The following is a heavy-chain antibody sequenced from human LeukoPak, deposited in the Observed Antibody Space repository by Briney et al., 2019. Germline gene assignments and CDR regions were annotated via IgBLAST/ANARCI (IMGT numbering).Heavy chain of an antibody. J-gene: IGHJ4*02. CDR2: ISSTTSNI. CDR3: ARDSRIAVAAMGY. CDR1: GFTFSSYS. Sequence: PGGSLRLSCAASGFTFSSYSMNWVRQAPGKGLEWVSYISSTTSNIYYADSVKGRFTISRDNAKNSLYLQMNSLRAEDTAVYYCARDSRIAVAAMGYWGQGTLVTVSS. D-gene: IGHD6-19*01. V-gene: IGHV3-48*04.